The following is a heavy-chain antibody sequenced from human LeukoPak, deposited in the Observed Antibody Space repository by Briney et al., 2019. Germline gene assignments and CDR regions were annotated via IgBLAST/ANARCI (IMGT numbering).Heavy chain of an antibody. V-gene: IGHV4-34*01. CDR3: ARGRGGSGSYYGYYYGMDV. D-gene: IGHD3-10*01. Sequence: SETLSLTYAVYGESFSGYYWSWIRQPPGKGLEWIGEINHSGSTNYNPSLKSRVTISVDTSKNQFSLKLSSVTAADTAVYYCARGRGGSGSYYGYYYGMDVWGQGTTVTVSS. CDR2: INHSGST. J-gene: IGHJ6*02. CDR1: GESFSGYY.